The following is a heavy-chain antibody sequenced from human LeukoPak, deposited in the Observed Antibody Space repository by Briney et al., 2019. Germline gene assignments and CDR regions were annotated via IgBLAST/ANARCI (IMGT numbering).Heavy chain of an antibody. CDR1: GFTVNSNY. CDR3: ARDCSGGSCEDY. V-gene: IGHV3-53*01. Sequence: GGSLRLSCAASGFTVNSNYMSWVRQASGKGLEWVSVIYSGGSTYYADSVKGRFTISRDNSMNTLYLQMNSLRAEDTAVYYCARDCSGGSCEDYWGQGTLVTVSS. CDR2: IYSGGST. D-gene: IGHD2-15*01. J-gene: IGHJ4*02.